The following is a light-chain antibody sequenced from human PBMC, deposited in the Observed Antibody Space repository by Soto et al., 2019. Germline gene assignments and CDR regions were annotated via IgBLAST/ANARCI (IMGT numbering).Light chain of an antibody. CDR1: QSISSY. CDR3: QQYNTYSST. J-gene: IGKJ2*01. Sequence: IQMTQSPSTLSASAGDRVTIACRASQSISSYFAWYQQKPGEPPKLLIYDGFKLESGVPSRFIGSGSGTEFTLAITSLQPDDFAIYYCQQYNTYSSTFGQGTKLEIK. CDR2: DGF. V-gene: IGKV1-5*01.